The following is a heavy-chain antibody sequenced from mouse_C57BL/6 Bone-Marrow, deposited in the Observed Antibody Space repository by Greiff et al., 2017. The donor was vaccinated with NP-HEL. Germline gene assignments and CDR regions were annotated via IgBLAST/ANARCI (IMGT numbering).Heavy chain of an antibody. CDR3: AEDYYGSSYDYYAMDY. CDR1: GFSLTSYG. D-gene: IGHD1-1*01. V-gene: IGHV2-2*01. Sequence: QVQLQQSGPGLVQPSQSLSITCTVSGFSLTSYGVHWVRQSPGKGLEWLGVIWSGGSTDYNAAFISRLSISKDNSKSQVFFKMNSLQADDTAIYYCAEDYYGSSYDYYAMDYWGQGTSVTVSS. CDR2: IWSGGST. J-gene: IGHJ4*01.